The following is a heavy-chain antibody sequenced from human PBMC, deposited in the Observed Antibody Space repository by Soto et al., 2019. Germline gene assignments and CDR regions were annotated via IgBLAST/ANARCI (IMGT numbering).Heavy chain of an antibody. CDR2: IYYSGST. J-gene: IGHJ4*02. V-gene: IGHV4-31*03. Sequence: QVQLQESGPGLVTPSQTLSPTCTVSCGSLSSGGDYWSWIRQHPGKGLEWIGYIYYSGSTYYNPSLKRRVTISVDTSKDQFSLKLSSVTAADTAVYYCAREVTSGYDFFDYWGQGTLVIVSS. D-gene: IGHD5-12*01. CDR1: CGSLSSGGDY. CDR3: AREVTSGYDFFDY.